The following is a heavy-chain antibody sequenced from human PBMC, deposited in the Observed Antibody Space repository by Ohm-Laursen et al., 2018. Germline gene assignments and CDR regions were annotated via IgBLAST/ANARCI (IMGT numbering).Heavy chain of an antibody. CDR1: GGSISSYY. D-gene: IGHD3-16*01. CDR3: ARGARGMAHYQH. Sequence: SDTLSLTCAVSGGSISSYYWSWIRQPPGKELEWIGYIYYSGSTNYNPSLKSRVTISVDTSKNQFSLKLSSVTAADTAVYYCARGARGMAHYQHWGQGTLVTVSS. CDR2: IYYSGST. V-gene: IGHV4-59*07. J-gene: IGHJ1*01.